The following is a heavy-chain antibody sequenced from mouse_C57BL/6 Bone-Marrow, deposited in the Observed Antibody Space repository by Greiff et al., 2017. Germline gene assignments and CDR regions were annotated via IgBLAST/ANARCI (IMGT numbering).Heavy chain of an antibody. CDR2: ISYDGSN. CDR1: GYSITSGYY. V-gene: IGHV3-6*01. Sequence: ESGPGLVKPSQSLSLTCSVTGYSITSGYYWNWIRQFPGNKLEWMGYISYDGSNNYNPSLKNRISITRDTSTNQFFLKLNSVTTEDTATYYCASNYYAAYWGQGTLVTVSA. D-gene: IGHD1-1*01. CDR3: ASNYYAAY. J-gene: IGHJ3*01.